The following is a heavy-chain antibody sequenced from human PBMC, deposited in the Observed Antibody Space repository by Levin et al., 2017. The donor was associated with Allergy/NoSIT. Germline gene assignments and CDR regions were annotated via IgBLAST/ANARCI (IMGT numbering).Heavy chain of an antibody. V-gene: IGHV4-34*01. J-gene: IGHJ3*02. Sequence: SETLSLTCAVYGGSFSGYYWSWIRQPPGKGLEWIGEINHSGSTNYNPSLKSRVTISVDTSKNQFSLKLSAVTAADTAVYYCARGRSIAARPTAFDIWGQGTMVTVSS. CDR3: ARGRSIAARPTAFDI. CDR2: INHSGST. D-gene: IGHD6-6*01. CDR1: GGSFSGYY.